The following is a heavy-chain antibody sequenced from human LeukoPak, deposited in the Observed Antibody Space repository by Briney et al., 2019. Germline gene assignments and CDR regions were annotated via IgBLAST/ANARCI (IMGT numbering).Heavy chain of an antibody. CDR3: ARKYYYDSSGYYYAFDS. CDR2: ISAYNGNT. CDR1: VYTFTSYG. Sequence: ASVKVSCKASVYTFTSYGIGWVRQAPGQGLEWMGWISAYNGNTNYAQKLQGRVTMTTDTSTTTAYMEPRRLRSDDTAVYYCARKYYYDSSGYYYAFDSWGQGTLVTVSS. V-gene: IGHV1-18*01. J-gene: IGHJ4*02. D-gene: IGHD3-22*01.